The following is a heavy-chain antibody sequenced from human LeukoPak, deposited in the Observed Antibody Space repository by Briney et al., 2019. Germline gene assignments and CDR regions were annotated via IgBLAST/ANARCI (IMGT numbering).Heavy chain of an antibody. CDR1: GYTFTGYY. V-gene: IGHV1-2*02. D-gene: IGHD2-15*01. CDR3: ASLGYCSGGSCYSVEVGTVEGEDSYFDY. J-gene: IGHJ4*02. CDR2: IHPNSGGT. Sequence: ASVKVSCKASGYTFTGYYMHWVRQAPGQGLEWMGWIHPNSGGTNYTQKFQVRVTMSRDTSISTAYMELSRLRSDDTAVYYCASLGYCSGGSCYSVEVGTVEGEDSYFDYWGQGTLVTVSS.